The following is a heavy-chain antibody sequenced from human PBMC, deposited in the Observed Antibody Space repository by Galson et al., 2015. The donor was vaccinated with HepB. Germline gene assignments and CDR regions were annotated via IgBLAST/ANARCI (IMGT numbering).Heavy chain of an antibody. V-gene: IGHV3-48*04. CDR1: GFTFSSYS. D-gene: IGHD3/OR15-3a*01. CDR2: ISSSSSTI. CDR3: ALGGDWDAFDI. J-gene: IGHJ3*02. Sequence: SLRLSCAASGFTFSSYSMNWVRQAPGKGLEWVSYISSSSSTIYYADSVKGRFTISRDNAKNSLYLQMNNLRAEDTAVYYCALGGDWDAFDIWGQGTMVTVSS.